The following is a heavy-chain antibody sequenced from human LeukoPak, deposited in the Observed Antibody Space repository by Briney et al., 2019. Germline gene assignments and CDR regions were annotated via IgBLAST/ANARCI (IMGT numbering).Heavy chain of an antibody. J-gene: IGHJ3*02. Sequence: PSETLSLTCAVSGGSISSSNWWCWVRQPPGEGLEWIGEIYHSGSTNYNPSLKSRVTISVDKSKNQFSLKLSSVTAADTAVYYCASDGAYGSGSFRRAFDIWGQGTMVTVSS. CDR1: GGSISSSNW. CDR2: IYHSGST. D-gene: IGHD3-10*01. CDR3: ASDGAYGSGSFRRAFDI. V-gene: IGHV4-4*02.